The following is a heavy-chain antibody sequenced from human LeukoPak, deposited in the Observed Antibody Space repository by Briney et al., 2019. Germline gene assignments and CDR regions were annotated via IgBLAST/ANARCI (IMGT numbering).Heavy chain of an antibody. D-gene: IGHD1-26*01. Sequence: PSETLSLTCTVSGYSISSRYYWGWIRQPPGKGLEWIGSLSHSGSTYYNPSLKSRVTISVDTSKNQFSLNLRAVTAADTAVYYCARGVGATNEEIYYFDYWGQGTLVTVSS. CDR1: GYSISSRYY. J-gene: IGHJ4*02. CDR3: ARGVGATNEEIYYFDY. CDR2: LSHSGST. V-gene: IGHV4-38-2*02.